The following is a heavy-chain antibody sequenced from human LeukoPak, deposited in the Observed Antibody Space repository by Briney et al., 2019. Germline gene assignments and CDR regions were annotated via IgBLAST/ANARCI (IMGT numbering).Heavy chain of an antibody. CDR2: ISAYNGHT. J-gene: IGHJ6*03. D-gene: IGHD2-2*02. Sequence: ASVKVSCKASGYTFTTYGISWVRQAPGQGREWMGWISAYNGHTNYAQKLQGRVTMTTDASTTTAYMELRSLRSDDTAVYYCVRDGHRLYDYYYYYMDVWGKGTTVTVSS. V-gene: IGHV1-18*01. CDR3: VRDGHRLYDYYYYYMDV. CDR1: GYTFTTYG.